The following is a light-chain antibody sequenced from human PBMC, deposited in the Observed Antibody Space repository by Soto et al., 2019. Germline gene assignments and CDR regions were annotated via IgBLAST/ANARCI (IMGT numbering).Light chain of an antibody. CDR2: GAS. J-gene: IGKJ2*01. Sequence: DIQMTQSPSSLSASVGDRVTITCRASQSISIYLNWYQQKPGKAPKLLINGASSLQSGVPSRFSGSGSGADFALTISSLQPEDFATYYCQQSDSPPYTFGQGTKLEIK. CDR1: QSISIY. CDR3: QQSDSPPYT. V-gene: IGKV1-39*01.